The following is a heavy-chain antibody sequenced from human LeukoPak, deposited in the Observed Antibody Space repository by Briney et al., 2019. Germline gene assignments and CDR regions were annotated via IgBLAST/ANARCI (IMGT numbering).Heavy chain of an antibody. D-gene: IGHD6-19*01. CDR3: ARVHSSGRTGGFDP. CDR2: IKQDGSEK. V-gene: IGHV3-7*01. Sequence: GGSLRLSCAASGFTFSSYWMSWVRQAPGKGLEWVANIKQDGSEKHYVDSVKGRFTISRDNAKNSLYLQMNSLRAEDTAVYYCARVHSSGRTGGFDPWGQGTLVTVSS. CDR1: GFTFSSYW. J-gene: IGHJ5*02.